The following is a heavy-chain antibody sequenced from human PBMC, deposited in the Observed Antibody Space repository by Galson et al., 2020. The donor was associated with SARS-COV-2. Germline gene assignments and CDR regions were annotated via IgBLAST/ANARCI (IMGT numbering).Heavy chain of an antibody. CDR3: AAMWAGMTTGGGC. Sequence: SVKVSCKASGFTFTSSAIQWVRQARGQRLEWIGWIVVGSGNTNYAQEFQERVTITRDMSTSTAYMELSSLRSEDTAVYYCAAMWAGMTTGGGCWGQGTRVTVSS. J-gene: IGHJ4*02. CDR2: IVVGSGNT. CDR1: GFTFTSSA. D-gene: IGHD4-17*01. V-gene: IGHV1-58*02.